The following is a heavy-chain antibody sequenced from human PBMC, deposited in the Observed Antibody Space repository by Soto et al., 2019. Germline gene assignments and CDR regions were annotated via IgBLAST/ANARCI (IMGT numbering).Heavy chain of an antibody. CDR2: MNPNSGNT. CDR3: ARGVKYGAYSRWFDP. CDR1: GYTFTSYD. J-gene: IGHJ5*02. V-gene: IGHV1-8*01. D-gene: IGHD4-17*01. Sequence: ASVKVSCKASGYTFTSYDINWVRQATGQGLEWMGWMNPNSGNTGYAQKLQGRVTMTRDTSISTAYMELSSLRSEDTAVYFCARGVKYGAYSRWFDPWGQGTLVTVSS.